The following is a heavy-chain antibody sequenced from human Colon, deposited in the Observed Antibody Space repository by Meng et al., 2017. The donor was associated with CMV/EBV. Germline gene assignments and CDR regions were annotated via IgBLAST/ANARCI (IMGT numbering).Heavy chain of an antibody. J-gene: IGHJ6*02. Sequence: SETLSLTCAVYGGSFSGYYWSWIRQPPGKGLEWIGEINHSGSTNYNPSLKSRVTISVDTSKNQFSLKLSSVTAADTAVYYCARGTLRRYCSSTSCYGAYYYYGMDVWGQGTTVTVSS. D-gene: IGHD2-2*01. CDR1: GGSFSGYY. V-gene: IGHV4-34*01. CDR3: ARGTLRRYCSSTSCYGAYYYYGMDV. CDR2: INHSGST.